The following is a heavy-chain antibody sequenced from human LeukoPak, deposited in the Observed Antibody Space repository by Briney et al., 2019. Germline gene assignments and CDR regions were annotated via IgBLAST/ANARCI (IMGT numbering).Heavy chain of an antibody. CDR2: ISWNNGLI. J-gene: IGHJ4*02. CDR1: GFTFHDYA. Sequence: GGSLRLSCEASGFTFHDYAMHWVRQAPGKGLEWVSGISWNNGLIGYGDSVGGRFTLSRDNAKNSLYLQMNSLRPEDTAFYYCAKDLVAVPATIGSWGQGTLVTVSS. V-gene: IGHV3-9*01. D-gene: IGHD3-10*01. CDR3: AKDLVAVPATIGS.